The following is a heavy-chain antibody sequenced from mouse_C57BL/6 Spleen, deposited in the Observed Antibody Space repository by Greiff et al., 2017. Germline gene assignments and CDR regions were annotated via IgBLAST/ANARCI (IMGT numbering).Heavy chain of an antibody. CDR1: GYSFTDYN. CDR2: LNPNYGTT. D-gene: IGHD2-4*01. Sequence: VQLQQPGPELVKPGASVKISCKASGYSFTDYNMNWVKQSNGKSLEWIGVLNPNYGTTSYNQKFKGKATLTVDQSSSTAYMQLNSLTSEDAAVYYCARKGEDDYDVLPGFAYWGQGTLVTVSA. J-gene: IGHJ3*01. CDR3: ARKGEDDYDVLPGFAY. V-gene: IGHV1-39*01.